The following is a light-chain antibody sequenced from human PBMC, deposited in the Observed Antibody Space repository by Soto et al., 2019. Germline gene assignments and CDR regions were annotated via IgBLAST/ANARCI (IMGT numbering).Light chain of an antibody. Sequence: QSVLTQAPSLSVSPGQSVTISCTGTSSDVGSYNRVSWYQQPPGTAPKLMIYEVSNRPSGVPDRFSGSKSGNTASLTISGLQPEDEADYYCNSYTSSNTYVFGTGTKVTVL. CDR3: NSYTSSNTYV. J-gene: IGLJ1*01. V-gene: IGLV2-18*02. CDR2: EVS. CDR1: SSDVGSYNR.